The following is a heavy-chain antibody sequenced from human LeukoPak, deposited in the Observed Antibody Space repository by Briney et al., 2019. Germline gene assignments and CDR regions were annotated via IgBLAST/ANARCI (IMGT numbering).Heavy chain of an antibody. D-gene: IGHD3-10*01. CDR3: ARDRGPFGY. J-gene: IGHJ4*02. V-gene: IGHV4-59*01. CDR2: TYYSGVT. CDR1: GGSISSYY. Sequence: KPSETLSLTCTVFGGSISSYYWSWIRQPPGKGLEWIGYTYYSGVTNYNPSLKSRVTISVDTSRNQFSLRLSSVTAADTAVYYCARDRGPFGYWGQGTLVTVSS.